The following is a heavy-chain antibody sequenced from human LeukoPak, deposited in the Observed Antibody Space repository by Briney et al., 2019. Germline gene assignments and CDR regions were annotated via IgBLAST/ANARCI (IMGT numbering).Heavy chain of an antibody. D-gene: IGHD2/OR15-2a*01. J-gene: IGHJ4*02. Sequence: GESLQISCQGSGYNFPKSWIGGVRQMPGKGLEWMAIIYPDDSRTKYSPSFQGQVTISADRSINTAYLQWSSLRASDTAMYYCARPDYFASHDWGQGTLVTVSS. V-gene: IGHV5-51*01. CDR3: ARPDYFASHD. CDR1: GYNFPKSW. CDR2: IYPDDSRT.